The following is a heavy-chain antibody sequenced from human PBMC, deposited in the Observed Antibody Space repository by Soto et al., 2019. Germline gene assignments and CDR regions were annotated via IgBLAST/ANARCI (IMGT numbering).Heavy chain of an antibody. J-gene: IGHJ4*02. D-gene: IGHD6-13*01. CDR3: ARHQKSRIAAAFPV. Sequence: PSETLSLTCSVSGGSISSYYWGWIRQPPGKGLEWIGSIYYSGSTYYNPSLKSRVTISVDTSKNQFSLKLSSVTAADTAVYYCARHQKSRIAAAFPVWGQGTLVTVSS. CDR2: IYYSGST. V-gene: IGHV4-39*01. CDR1: GGSISSYY.